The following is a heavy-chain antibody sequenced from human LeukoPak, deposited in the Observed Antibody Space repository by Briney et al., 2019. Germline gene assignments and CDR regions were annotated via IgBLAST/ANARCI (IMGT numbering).Heavy chain of an antibody. V-gene: IGHV4-30-4*01. CDR2: IYSSGST. Sequence: SETLSLTCTVSGGSISSGDYYWRWIRQPPGKGLEWIRYIYSSGSTDYNPSLKSRVTISEDTSKNQFSLWLSSVTATDTAVYECARAQHIVRGSYYFGIDVWGQGTTVTVSS. J-gene: IGHJ6*02. CDR3: ARAQHIVRGSYYFGIDV. D-gene: IGHD2-21*01. CDR1: GGSISSGDYY.